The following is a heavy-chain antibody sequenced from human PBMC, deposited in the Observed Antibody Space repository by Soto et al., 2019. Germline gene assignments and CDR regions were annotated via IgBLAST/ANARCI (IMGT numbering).Heavy chain of an antibody. CDR3: AREGMRNCSGGSCYRHFDY. D-gene: IGHD2-15*01. CDR2: ISSSSSYI. Sequence: GGSLRLSCAASGFTFSSYSMNWVRQAPGKGLEWVSSISSSSSYIYYADSVKGRFTISRDNAKNSLYLQMNSLRAEDTAVYYCAREGMRNCSGGSCYRHFDYWGQGTLVTVSS. CDR1: GFTFSSYS. J-gene: IGHJ4*02. V-gene: IGHV3-21*01.